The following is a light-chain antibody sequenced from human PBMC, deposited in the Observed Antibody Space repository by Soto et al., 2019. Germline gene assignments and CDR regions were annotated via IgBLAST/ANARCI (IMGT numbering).Light chain of an antibody. CDR2: DTS. J-gene: IGKJ4*01. CDR3: QQYGRSPLT. Sequence: EIVLTQSPDTLSLSPGERATLSCRASQSVRNNYLAWYQQKPGQAPRFLIYDTSSRATGIPERFSGSGSGTDFTLTISRLEPEDFAVYYCQQYGRSPLTFGGGTKLDIK. CDR1: QSVRNNY. V-gene: IGKV3-20*01.